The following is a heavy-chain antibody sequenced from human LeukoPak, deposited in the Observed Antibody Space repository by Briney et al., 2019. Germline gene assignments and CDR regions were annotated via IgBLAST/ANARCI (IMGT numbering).Heavy chain of an antibody. CDR3: ARVDCSSNSCYFIAWYFDL. CDR1: GGSISSGGYY. Sequence: SETLSLTCTVSGGSISSGGYYWSWIRQHPGKGLEWIGYIYYSGSTYYNPSLKSRVTISVDTSKNQFSLKLSSVTAADTAVYYCARVDCSSNSCYFIAWYFDLWGRGTLVTVSS. J-gene: IGHJ2*01. CDR2: IYYSGST. V-gene: IGHV4-31*03. D-gene: IGHD2-2*01.